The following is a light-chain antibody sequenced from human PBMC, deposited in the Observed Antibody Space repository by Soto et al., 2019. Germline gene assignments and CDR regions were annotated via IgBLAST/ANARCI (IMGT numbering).Light chain of an antibody. J-gene: IGLJ1*01. CDR1: SSDVGGYNY. CDR3: RSYTSNILYV. CDR2: DVS. Sequence: QSALTQPASVSGSPGQSITISCTGTSSDVGGYNYVSWYQQHPGKAPKLMIYDVSNRPSGVSNRFSGSKSGNTASLTISGLQAQDEADYSCRSYTSNILYVFGTGTTLTVL. V-gene: IGLV2-14*01.